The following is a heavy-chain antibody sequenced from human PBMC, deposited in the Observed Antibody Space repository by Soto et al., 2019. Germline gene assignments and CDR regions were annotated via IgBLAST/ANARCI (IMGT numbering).Heavy chain of an antibody. CDR1: GGTFSSYA. V-gene: IGHV1-69*06. CDR3: ATDTFWSGSFDY. Sequence: GASVKVSCKASGGTFSSYAISWVRQAPGQGLEWMGGIIPIFGTANYAQKFQGRVTMTEDTSTDTAYMELSSLRSEDTAVYYCATDTFWSGSFDYWGQGTLVTVSS. CDR2: IIPIFGTA. J-gene: IGHJ4*02. D-gene: IGHD3-3*01.